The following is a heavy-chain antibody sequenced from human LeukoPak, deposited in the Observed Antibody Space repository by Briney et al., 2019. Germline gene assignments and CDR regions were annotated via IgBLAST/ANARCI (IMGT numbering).Heavy chain of an antibody. V-gene: IGHV4-39*01. J-gene: IGHJ4*02. D-gene: IGHD1-26*01. Sequence: SETLSLTCTVSGGSIRGSSDYWGWIRQSPGKGLEWIGSVYYSGSTYYNPSLRSRVSISVDTSKNQFHLRLTSVTAADTAVYYCARNESVLGTTGLNNFFDDWGQGTLVTVSS. CDR3: ARNESVLGTTGLNNFFDD. CDR1: GGSIRGSSDY. CDR2: VYYSGST.